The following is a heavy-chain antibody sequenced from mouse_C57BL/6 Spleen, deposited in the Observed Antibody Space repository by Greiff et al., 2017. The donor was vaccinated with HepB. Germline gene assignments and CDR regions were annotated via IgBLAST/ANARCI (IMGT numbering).Heavy chain of an antibody. CDR1: GYTFTSYW. J-gene: IGHJ1*03. V-gene: IGHV1-72*01. CDR3: ARGDLNYYGSRRYFDV. CDR2: IDPNSGGI. Sequence: VQLQQPGAELVKPGASVKLSCKASGYTFTSYWMHWVKQRPGRGLEWIGRIDPNSGGIKYNEKFKSKATLTVDKPSSTAYMQLSSLTSEDSAVYYCARGDLNYYGSRRYFDVWGTGTTVTVSS. D-gene: IGHD1-1*01.